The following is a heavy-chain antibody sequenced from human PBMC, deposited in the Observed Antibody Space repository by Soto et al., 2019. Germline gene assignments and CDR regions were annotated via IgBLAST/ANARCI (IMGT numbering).Heavy chain of an antibody. CDR3: ARDFKAYFGYNYLEY. D-gene: IGHD2-21*01. V-gene: IGHV3-23*01. J-gene: IGHJ4*02. CDR2: ITGSGHST. CDR1: GFTFSSYA. Sequence: GGSLRLSCAVSGFTFSSYAMTWVRQAPGKGLEWVSTITGSGHSTYYTDAVKGRFIVSRDNIKNTVDLQMNSLRAEDAAIYYCARDFKAYFGYNYLEYWGRGTLVTVSS.